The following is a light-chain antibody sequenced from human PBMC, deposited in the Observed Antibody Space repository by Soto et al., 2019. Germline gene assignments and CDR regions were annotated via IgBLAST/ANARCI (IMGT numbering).Light chain of an antibody. J-gene: IGLJ1*01. CDR3: GSYTSGSPPYV. CDR1: GRDVGLYDY. V-gene: IGLV2-14*03. Sequence: QSALAQPASMSGSLGQSITISCTGTGRDVGLYDYVSWYQQQPGKAPKLIIYEVNKRPSGVFNRFSGSKSGNTASLTISGLQADDEADYYCGSYTSGSPPYVFGTGTKLTVL. CDR2: EVN.